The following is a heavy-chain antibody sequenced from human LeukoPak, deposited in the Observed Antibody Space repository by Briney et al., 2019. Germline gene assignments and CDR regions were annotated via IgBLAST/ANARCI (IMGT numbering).Heavy chain of an antibody. CDR2: IYYNGNT. Sequence: SETLSLTCTVSGASISSSYWSWIRQPPGKRLEWIGCIYYNGNTNSNPSLKSRVTISADTSKNQFSLKLSSVTAADTAIYYCVRGNYDNRGYSNAFDIWGQGTMVTVSS. V-gene: IGHV4-59*01. D-gene: IGHD3-22*01. J-gene: IGHJ3*02. CDR3: VRGNYDNRGYSNAFDI. CDR1: GASISSSY.